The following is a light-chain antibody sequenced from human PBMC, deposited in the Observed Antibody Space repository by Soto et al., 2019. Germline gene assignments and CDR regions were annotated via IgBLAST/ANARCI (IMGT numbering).Light chain of an antibody. CDR2: MGS. CDR3: MQALQTPLT. V-gene: IGKV2-28*01. J-gene: IGKJ2*01. CDR1: QSLLHTNGYNY. Sequence: EIVMTQSPLSLSVTPGEPASISCRSSQSLLHTNGYNYLDWYLQKPVQSPQVLIYMGSNRASGVPDRFSGSESGTDFTLKISRVEAEDVGVYYCMQALQTPLTFGQGTKLEIK.